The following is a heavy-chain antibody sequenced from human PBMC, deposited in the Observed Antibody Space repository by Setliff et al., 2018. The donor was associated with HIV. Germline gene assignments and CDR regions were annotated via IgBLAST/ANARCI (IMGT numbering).Heavy chain of an antibody. D-gene: IGHD2-21*01. CDR1: GGSISSSSYY. Sequence: ASETLSLTCTVSGGSISSSSYYWGWIRQPPGKGLEWIGSIYYSGSTYYNPSLKSRITISVDRSKNLFSLKLISVTAADQGVYYCARVPVAGANWFDPWGLGTLVTVSS. CDR3: ARVPVAGANWFDP. V-gene: IGHV4-39*01. J-gene: IGHJ5*02. CDR2: IYYSGST.